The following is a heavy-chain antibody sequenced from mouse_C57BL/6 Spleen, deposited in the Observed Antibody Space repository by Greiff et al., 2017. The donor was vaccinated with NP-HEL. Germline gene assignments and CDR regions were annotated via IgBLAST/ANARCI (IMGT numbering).Heavy chain of an antibody. J-gene: IGHJ3*01. V-gene: IGHV1-82*01. D-gene: IGHD2-5*01. Sequence: VQLQQSGPELVKPGASVKISCKASGYAFSSSWMNWVKQRPGKGLEWIGRIYPGDGDTNYNGKFKGKATLTADKSSSTAYMQLSSLTSEDSAVYFCARPTYSNAWCAYWGQGTLVTVSA. CDR3: ARPTYSNAWCAY. CDR1: GYAFSSSW. CDR2: IYPGDGDT.